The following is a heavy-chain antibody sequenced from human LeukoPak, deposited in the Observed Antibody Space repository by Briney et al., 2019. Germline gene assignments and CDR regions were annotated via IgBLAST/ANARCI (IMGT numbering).Heavy chain of an antibody. CDR2: IYYSGNT. D-gene: IGHD3-16*01. Sequence: SSQTLSLTCTVSRGSIKSGRNYWSWIRQHPGKGLEWIASIYYSGNTFYSPSLKSRLSISIDMSNNQFSLNLSSLTAADTAVYYCARGEAWGFDLWAVAPWSLSPQ. J-gene: IGHJ2*01. CDR3: ARGEAWGFDL. V-gene: IGHV4-31*03. CDR1: RGSIKSGRNY.